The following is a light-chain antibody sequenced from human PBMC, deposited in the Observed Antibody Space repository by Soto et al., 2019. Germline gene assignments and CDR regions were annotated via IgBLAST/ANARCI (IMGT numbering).Light chain of an antibody. CDR2: VGS. CDR1: QSLLHSDGCSY. J-gene: IGKJ1*01. V-gene: IGKV2-28*01. CDR3: QQFDTCFWT. Sequence: DIVMTQSQLSRPVTPGKPASISCRSSQSLLHSDGCSYLDCYLQKPGQSPQLLIYVGSKRASGVPDRFSGSGSGTDFTLTITGLQPDDFATYYCQQFDTCFWTFGPGTKVDIK.